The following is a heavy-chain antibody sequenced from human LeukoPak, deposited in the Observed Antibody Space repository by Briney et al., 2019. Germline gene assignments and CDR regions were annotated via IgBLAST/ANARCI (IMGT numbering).Heavy chain of an antibody. CDR3: ARRKGDAFDI. V-gene: IGHV4-59*01. J-gene: IGHJ3*02. CDR1: GGSISSYY. Sequence: PSETLSLTCTVSGGSISSYYWSWIRQPPGKGLEWIGYIYYSGSTNYNPSLKSRVTISVDTSKNQFSLRLISVSAADTALYYCARRKGDAFDIWGQGTMVTVSS. CDR2: IYYSGST.